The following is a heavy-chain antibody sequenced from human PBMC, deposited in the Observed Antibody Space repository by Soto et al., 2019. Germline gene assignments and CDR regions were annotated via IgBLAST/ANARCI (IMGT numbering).Heavy chain of an antibody. J-gene: IGHJ6*02. CDR1: GGSISSYY. V-gene: IGHV4-59*05. Sequence: SETLSLTCTVSGGSISSYYWSWIRQPPGKGLEWIGSIYYSGSTSYNPSLKSRVTISVDTSKNQFSLKLSSVTAADTAVYYCARRIRGNSCMDVWGQGTTVTVSS. CDR2: IYYSGST. CDR3: ARRIRGNSCMDV. D-gene: IGHD2-21*01.